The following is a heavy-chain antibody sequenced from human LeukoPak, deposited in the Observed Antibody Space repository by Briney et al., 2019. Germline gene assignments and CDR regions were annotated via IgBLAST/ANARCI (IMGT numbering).Heavy chain of an antibody. J-gene: IGHJ6*03. CDR1: GFTFSNAW. V-gene: IGHV3-53*01. CDR3: ASPVTNSNYYYYYMDV. Sequence: PGGSLRLSCAASGFTFSNAWMSWVRQAPWKGLEWVSVIYSGGSTYYADSVKGRFTISRDNSKNTLYPQMNSLRAEDTAVYYCASPVTNSNYYYYYMDVWGKGTTVTVSS. CDR2: IYSGGST. D-gene: IGHD4-11*01.